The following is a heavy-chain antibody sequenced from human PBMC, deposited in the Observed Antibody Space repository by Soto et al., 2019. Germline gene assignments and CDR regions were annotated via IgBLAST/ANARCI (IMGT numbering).Heavy chain of an antibody. D-gene: IGHD5-18*01. CDR2: IGSDTSYI. Sequence: GGSLRLSCTASGFSFNNYAVTWVRQAPGKGLEWVSSIGSDTSYIYYADSVKGRFTISRDKSKNTLYLQMNSLRAEDTAVYYCARDRSYGADAFDIWGQGTMVTVSS. CDR3: ARDRSYGADAFDI. CDR1: GFSFNNYA. V-gene: IGHV3-21*01. J-gene: IGHJ3*02.